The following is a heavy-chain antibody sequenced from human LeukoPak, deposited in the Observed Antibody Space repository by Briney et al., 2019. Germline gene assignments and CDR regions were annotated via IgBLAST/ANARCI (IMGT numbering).Heavy chain of an antibody. J-gene: IGHJ4*02. V-gene: IGHV3-11*06. CDR1: GFTFSDYY. CDR3: ARFIAGGWYYFDY. CDR2: ISSSSSYI. D-gene: IGHD6-19*01. Sequence: PGGSLRLSCAASGFTFSDYYMSWIRQAPGKGLEWVSSISSSSSYIYYADSVKGRFTISRDNAKNSLYLQMNSLRAEDTAVYYCARFIAGGWYYFDYWGQGTLVTVSS.